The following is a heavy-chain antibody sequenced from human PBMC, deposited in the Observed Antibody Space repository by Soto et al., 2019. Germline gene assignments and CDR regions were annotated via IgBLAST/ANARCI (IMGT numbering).Heavy chain of an antibody. CDR3: ARGHCGLDV. CDR2: IREDGSGI. J-gene: IGHJ6*02. Sequence: GSLRLSCAASGFTISRNAMYWVRLAPGKGLEWVAHIREDGSGISYVVSVRGRFTISTDNTLNSLYLQMDTLTPADTAVYDCARGHCGLDVWGQGTTVTVAS. CDR1: GFTISRNA. V-gene: IGHV3-7*01.